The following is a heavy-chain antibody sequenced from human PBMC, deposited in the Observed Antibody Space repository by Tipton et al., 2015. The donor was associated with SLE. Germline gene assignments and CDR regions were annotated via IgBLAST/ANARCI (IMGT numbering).Heavy chain of an antibody. Sequence: TLSLTCTVSGGSTNSYYWTWIRQPPGKGLEWIGRVYDSGSTNYNPPPKSRGTISQDTSKNQFSLKLSSVTAADTAVYYCAGYCTSTSCYEARGGMDVWGQGTTVTVSS. CDR1: GGSTNSYY. V-gene: IGHV4-59*01. D-gene: IGHD2-2*01. J-gene: IGHJ6*02. CDR3: AGYCTSTSCYEARGGMDV. CDR2: VYDSGST.